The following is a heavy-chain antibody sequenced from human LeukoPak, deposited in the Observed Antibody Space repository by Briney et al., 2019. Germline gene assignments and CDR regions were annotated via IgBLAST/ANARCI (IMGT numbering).Heavy chain of an antibody. CDR1: GFSLSNYW. V-gene: IGHV3-7*01. Sequence: GGSLRLSCAASGFSLSNYWMNWVRQAQGKGLEWVASIRPDGSEKYYVGSLRGRFTISRDDARNSLYLQMNSLRAEDTAVYYCARVRVVRGYFDYWGQGTLVTVSS. D-gene: IGHD2-15*01. CDR3: ARVRVVRGYFDY. CDR2: IRPDGSEK. J-gene: IGHJ4*02.